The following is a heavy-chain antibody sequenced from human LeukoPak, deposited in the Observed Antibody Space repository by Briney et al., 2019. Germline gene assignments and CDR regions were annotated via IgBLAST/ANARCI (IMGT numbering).Heavy chain of an antibody. CDR2: IYTSGST. V-gene: IGHV4-4*07. Sequence: SETLSLTCTVSGGSISSYYWSWIRQPAGKGLEWIGRIYTSGSTNYNPSLKSRVTMSVDTSKNQFSLKLSSVTAADTAVYYCARDSDDEICCSRLAFDIWGQGTMVTVSS. J-gene: IGHJ3*02. CDR3: ARDSDDEICCSRLAFDI. CDR1: GGSISSYY. D-gene: IGHD2-15*01.